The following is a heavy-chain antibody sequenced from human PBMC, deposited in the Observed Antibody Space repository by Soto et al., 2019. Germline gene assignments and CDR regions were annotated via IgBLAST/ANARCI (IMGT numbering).Heavy chain of an antibody. CDR2: INPNTGNI. V-gene: IGHV1-8*01. J-gene: IGHJ5*02. D-gene: IGHD2-21*01. Sequence: QVELVQSGAEVKKPGASVRVSCQASEDTFTHYDLNWVRQATGQGLEWMGWINPNTGNIDYAHKFQRRVTMTRDTSTRTVYMELSSLRSDDTAVYYCVRRVASGHRSWFDPWGQGTLVTVSS. CDR1: EDTFTHYD. CDR3: VRRVASGHRSWFDP.